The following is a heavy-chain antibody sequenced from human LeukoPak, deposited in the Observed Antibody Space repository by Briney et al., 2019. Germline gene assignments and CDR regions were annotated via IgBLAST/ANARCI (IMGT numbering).Heavy chain of an antibody. J-gene: IGHJ4*02. Sequence: SETLSLTCTVSGGSISSYYWSWIRQPPGKGLEWIGYIYYSGSTNYNPSLKSRVTISVDTFKNQFSLKLSSVTAADTAVYYCARNTAMADGVDYWGQGTLVTVSS. D-gene: IGHD5-18*01. V-gene: IGHV4-59*12. CDR3: ARNTAMADGVDY. CDR2: IYYSGST. CDR1: GGSISSYY.